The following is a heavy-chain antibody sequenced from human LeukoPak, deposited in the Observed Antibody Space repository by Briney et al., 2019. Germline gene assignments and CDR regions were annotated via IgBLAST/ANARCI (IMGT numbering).Heavy chain of an antibody. CDR3: AKDRSTVTTKYYDY. J-gene: IGHJ4*02. V-gene: IGHV3-23*01. D-gene: IGHD4-17*01. CDR2: ISSSGATT. CDR1: GFTFSSHV. Sequence: PGGSLRLSCAASGFTFSSHVMNCVRQAPGEGLEWVSGISSSGATTFYAHSVKGRFTISRDNSKNTLYVQMNNLRAEDTAVYYCAKDRSTVTTKYYDYWGEGTLVTVSS.